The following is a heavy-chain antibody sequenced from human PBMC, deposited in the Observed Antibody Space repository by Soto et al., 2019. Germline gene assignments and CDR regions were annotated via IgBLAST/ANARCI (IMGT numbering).Heavy chain of an antibody. Sequence: SETLSLTCAVYGGSFSGYYWSWIRQPPGKGLEWIGEINHSGSTNYNPSLKSRVTISVDTSKNQFSLKLSSVTAADTAVYYCARDSGYGRVDYWGQGTLVTVSS. D-gene: IGHD5-12*01. CDR2: INHSGST. J-gene: IGHJ4*02. V-gene: IGHV4-34*01. CDR1: GGSFSGYY. CDR3: ARDSGYGRVDY.